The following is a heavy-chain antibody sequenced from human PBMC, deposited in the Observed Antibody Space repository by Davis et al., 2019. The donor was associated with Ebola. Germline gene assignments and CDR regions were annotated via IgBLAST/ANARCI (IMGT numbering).Heavy chain of an antibody. J-gene: IGHJ5*02. D-gene: IGHD1-7*01. CDR1: GGSISSYY. Sequence: SETLSLTCTVSGGSISSYYWSWIRQPPGKGLEWIGYIYYSGSTNYNHSLKSRVTISVDTSKNQFSLKLSSVTAADTAVYYCARDELRGWFDPWGQGTLVTVSS. CDR2: IYYSGST. V-gene: IGHV4-59*01. CDR3: ARDELRGWFDP.